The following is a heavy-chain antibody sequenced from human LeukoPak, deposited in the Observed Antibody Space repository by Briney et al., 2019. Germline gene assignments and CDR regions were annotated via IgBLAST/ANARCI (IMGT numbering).Heavy chain of an antibody. V-gene: IGHV4-30-2*01. D-gene: IGHD3-22*01. CDR2: IYHSGST. J-gene: IGHJ3*02. CDR1: GGSISSGDYY. Sequence: PSETLSLTCTVSGGSISSGDYYWSWIRQPPGKGLEWIGYIYHSGSTYYNPSLKSRVTISVDRSKNQFSLKLSSVTAADTAVYYCAKTYYYDSSAFFGAFDIWGQGTMVTVSS. CDR3: AKTYYYDSSAFFGAFDI.